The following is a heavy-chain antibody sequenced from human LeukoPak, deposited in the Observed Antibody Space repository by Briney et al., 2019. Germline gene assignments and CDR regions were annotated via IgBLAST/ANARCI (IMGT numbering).Heavy chain of an antibody. Sequence: GASVKVSCKASGYTFTGYFMHWMRQAPGQGLEWMGIINPSGGSTTYAQKFQGRVTMTRDTSTSTVYMELNSLRSEDTALYYCARGQLSSSSFDYWGQGTLVTVSS. CDR2: INPSGGST. V-gene: IGHV1-46*01. CDR1: GYTFTGYF. J-gene: IGHJ4*02. CDR3: ARGQLSSSSFDY. D-gene: IGHD6-13*01.